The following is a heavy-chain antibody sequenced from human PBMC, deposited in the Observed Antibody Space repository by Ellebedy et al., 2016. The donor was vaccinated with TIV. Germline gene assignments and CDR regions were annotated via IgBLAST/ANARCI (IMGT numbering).Heavy chain of an antibody. CDR1: GFTFSSYA. D-gene: IGHD3-10*01. CDR3: ARDLLGYGSPDV. Sequence: GGFLRLSXAASGFTFSSYAMSWVRQAPGKGLEWVSAISGSGGSTYYADSVKGRFTISRDNSKNTLYLQMNSLRAEDTAVYYCARDLLGYGSPDVWGQGTTVTVSS. J-gene: IGHJ6*02. CDR2: ISGSGGST. V-gene: IGHV3-23*01.